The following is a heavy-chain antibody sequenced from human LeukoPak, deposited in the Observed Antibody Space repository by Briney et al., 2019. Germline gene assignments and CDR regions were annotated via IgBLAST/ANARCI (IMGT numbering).Heavy chain of an antibody. Sequence: GGSLRLSCAASEFFFSSYSMQWVRQAPGKGLEFVSTINSNGDSPFYADSVQGRFTISRYNPKDTLFLQMGSLRPEDTAVYYCARVRITLAGKGGYLYYGGLGTLVTVSS. J-gene: IGHJ4*02. V-gene: IGHV3-64*02. CDR3: ARVRITLAGKGGYLYY. CDR2: INSNGDSP. D-gene: IGHD6-19*01. CDR1: EFFFSSYS.